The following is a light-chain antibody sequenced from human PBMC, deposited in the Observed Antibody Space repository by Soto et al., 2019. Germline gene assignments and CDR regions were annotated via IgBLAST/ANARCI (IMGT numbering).Light chain of an antibody. CDR2: GTS. CDR1: QSVSSSY. CDR3: QQYGSSPLT. Sequence: EIVLTQSPGTRSLSPRERATLSCRASQSVSSSYLAWYQQKPGQAPRLLIYGTSSRATGIPDRFSGSGSGKDFTLTISRLEPEDFAVYYCQQYGSSPLTFGGGTKVEIK. V-gene: IGKV3-20*01. J-gene: IGKJ4*01.